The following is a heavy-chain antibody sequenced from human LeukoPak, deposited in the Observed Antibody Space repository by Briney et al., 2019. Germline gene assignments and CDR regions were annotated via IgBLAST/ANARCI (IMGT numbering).Heavy chain of an antibody. CDR3: AKDQYYYDSSGAFDI. CDR1: GFTFSSYG. Sequence: PGGSLRLSCAASGFTFSSYGMSWVRQAPGKGLEWVSAISGSGGSTYYADSVKGRFTISRDNSKNTLYLQMNSLRAEDTAVYYCAKDQYYYDSSGAFDIWGQGTMVTVSS. J-gene: IGHJ3*02. V-gene: IGHV3-23*01. CDR2: ISGSGGST. D-gene: IGHD3-22*01.